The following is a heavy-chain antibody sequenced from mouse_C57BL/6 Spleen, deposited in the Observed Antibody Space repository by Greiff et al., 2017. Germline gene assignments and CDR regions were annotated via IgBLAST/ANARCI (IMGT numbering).Heavy chain of an antibody. CDR3: ARCDYYYGSSYDAMDY. Sequence: QVQLQQPGTELVKPGASVKLSCKASGYTFTSYWMHWVKQRPGQGLEWIGNINPSNGGTNYNEKFQSKATLTVDKSSSTAYMQLSSLTSEDAAVYYCARCDYYYGSSYDAMDYWGQGTSVTGSS. V-gene: IGHV1-53*01. J-gene: IGHJ4*01. CDR2: INPSNGGT. CDR1: GYTFTSYW. D-gene: IGHD1-1*01.